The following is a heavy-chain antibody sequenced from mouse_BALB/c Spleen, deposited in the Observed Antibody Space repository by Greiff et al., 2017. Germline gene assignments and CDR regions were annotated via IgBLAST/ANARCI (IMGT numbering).Heavy chain of an antibody. Sequence: QVQLQQPGAELVKPGASVKMSCKASGYTFTSYNMHWVKQTPGQGLEWIGAIYPGNGDTSYNQKFKGKATLTADKSSSTAYMQLSSLTSEDSAVYYCALTTVVAVGYWGQGTSVTVSS. CDR3: ALTTVVAVGY. CDR2: IYPGNGDT. J-gene: IGHJ4*01. D-gene: IGHD1-1*01. V-gene: IGHV1-12*01. CDR1: GYTFTSYN.